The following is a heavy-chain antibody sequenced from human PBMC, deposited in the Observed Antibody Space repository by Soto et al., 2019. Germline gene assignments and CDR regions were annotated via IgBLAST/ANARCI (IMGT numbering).Heavy chain of an antibody. J-gene: IGHJ4*02. CDR2: INHSGST. V-gene: IGHV4-34*01. CDR1: GGSFSGYY. Sequence: PSETLSLTCAVYGGSFSGYYWSWIRQPPGKGLEWIGEINHSGSTNYNPSLKSRVTISVDTSKNQFSLKLSSVTAADTAVYYCARGLGKYCSGGSCYSSDYWGQGTLVTVSS. D-gene: IGHD2-15*01. CDR3: ARGLGKYCSGGSCYSSDY.